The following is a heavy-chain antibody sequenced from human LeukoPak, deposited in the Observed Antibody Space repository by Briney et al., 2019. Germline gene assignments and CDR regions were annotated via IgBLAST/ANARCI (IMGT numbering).Heavy chain of an antibody. CDR2: IYPGDSDT. J-gene: IGHJ4*02. D-gene: IGHD5-18*01. CDR3: ARRITAMAYYFDY. CDR1: GYSFTSYW. Sequence: GESLKISFQGSGYSFTSYWIGWVRPMPGKGLEWMGIIYPGDSDTRYSPSFQGQVTISADKSLSTAYLQWSSLKASDTAMYYCARRITAMAYYFDYWGQGTLVTVSS. V-gene: IGHV5-51*01.